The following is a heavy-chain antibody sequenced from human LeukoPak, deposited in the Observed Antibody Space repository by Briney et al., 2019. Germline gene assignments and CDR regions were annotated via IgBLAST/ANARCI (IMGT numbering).Heavy chain of an antibody. D-gene: IGHD5-12*01. CDR1: GFTVSSNY. CDR3: AKDGSFRRRDGYNYDY. Sequence: PGGSLRLSCAASGFTVSSNYMSWVRQAPGKGLEWVSVIYSGGSTYYADSVKGRFTISRDNSKNTLYLQMNSLRAEDTAVYYCAKDGSFRRRDGYNYDYWGQGTLVTVSS. V-gene: IGHV3-66*01. CDR2: IYSGGST. J-gene: IGHJ4*02.